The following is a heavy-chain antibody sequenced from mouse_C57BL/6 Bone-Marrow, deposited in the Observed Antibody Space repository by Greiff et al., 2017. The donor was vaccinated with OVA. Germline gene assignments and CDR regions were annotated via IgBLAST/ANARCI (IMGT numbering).Heavy chain of an antibody. V-gene: IGHV1-42*01. D-gene: IGHD2-5*01. CDR2: INPSTGGT. Sequence: VQLQQSGPELVKPGASVKISCKASGYSFTGYYMNWVKQSPEKSLEWIGEINPSTGGTTYNQKFKAKATLTVDKSSSNAYMQLKSLTSEDSAVYYCARRGSNYEDFDYWGQGTTLTVSS. CDR3: ARRGSNYEDFDY. CDR1: GYSFTGYY. J-gene: IGHJ2*01.